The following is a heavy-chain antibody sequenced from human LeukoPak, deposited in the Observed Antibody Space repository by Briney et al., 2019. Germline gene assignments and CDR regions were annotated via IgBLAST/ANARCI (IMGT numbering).Heavy chain of an antibody. CDR1: GYTFTDYY. Sequence: ASVRVSFKPSGYTFTDYYLRWVRQAPGHGLEWMGWINPNSGGTNYAQKFQGRVTMTRDTSITTAYMELNRLRSDDTAVYYCARAYTSPNGPYWGQGILVTVSS. CDR3: ARAYTSPNGPY. D-gene: IGHD3-16*01. J-gene: IGHJ4*02. V-gene: IGHV1-2*02. CDR2: INPNSGGT.